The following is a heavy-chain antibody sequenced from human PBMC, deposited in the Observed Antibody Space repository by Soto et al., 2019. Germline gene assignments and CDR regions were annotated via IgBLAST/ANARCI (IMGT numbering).Heavy chain of an antibody. Sequence: QVQLQESGPGLVKPSQTLSLTCTVSGGSISSGGYYWSWIRQHPGKGLEWIGYIYFSGSTYYNPSLKSRVTISVDTSKNQFSLKLSSVTAADTAVYYCARDVEGPWYYFDYWGQGTLVTVSS. CDR3: ARDVEGPWYYFDY. D-gene: IGHD2-8*01. CDR2: IYFSGST. V-gene: IGHV4-31*03. CDR1: GGSISSGGYY. J-gene: IGHJ4*02.